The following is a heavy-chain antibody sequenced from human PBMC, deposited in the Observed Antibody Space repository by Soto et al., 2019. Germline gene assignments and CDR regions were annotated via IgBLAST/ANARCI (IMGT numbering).Heavy chain of an antibody. CDR2: IWYDGSNK. CDR1: GFTFSSYG. J-gene: IGHJ6*02. Sequence: QVQLVESGGGVVQPGRSLRLSCAASGFTFSSYGMHWVRQAPGKGLEWVAVIWYDGSNKYYADSVKGRFTISRDNSKNTLYLQMNSLRAEDTAVYYCARDRKAVYYYGMDVWGQGTTVTVSS. CDR3: ARDRKAVYYYGMDV. V-gene: IGHV3-33*01.